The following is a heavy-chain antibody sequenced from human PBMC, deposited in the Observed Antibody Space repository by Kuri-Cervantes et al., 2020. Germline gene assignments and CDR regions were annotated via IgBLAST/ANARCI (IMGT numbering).Heavy chain of an antibody. CDR2: IIPIFGTA. V-gene: IGHV1-69*13. Sequence: SVKVSCKASGGTFSSYAISWVRQAPGQGLEWMGGIIPIFGTANYAQKFQGRVTITADESTSTAYMELSSLRSEDTAVYFCARGLGYCSGGGCSQWGQGTPVTVSS. J-gene: IGHJ4*02. CDR3: ARGLGYCSGGGCSQ. CDR1: GGTFSSYA. D-gene: IGHD2-15*01.